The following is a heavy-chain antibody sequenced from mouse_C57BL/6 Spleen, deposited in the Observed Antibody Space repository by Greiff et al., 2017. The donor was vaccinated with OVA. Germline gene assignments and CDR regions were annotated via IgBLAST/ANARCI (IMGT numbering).Heavy chain of an antibody. J-gene: IGHJ2*01. CDR1: GYAFTNYL. CDR2: IYPGSGGT. V-gene: IGHV1-54*01. D-gene: IGHD2-10*01. Sequence: QVQLQQSGAELVRPGTSVKVSCKASGYAFTNYLIEWVKQRPGHGLEWIGVIYPGSGGTNYNEKFKGKATLTADKSSSTAYMQLSRLTSENSAVYYCARASCGNYAGVDYWGQGTTLTVSS. CDR3: ARASCGNYAGVDY.